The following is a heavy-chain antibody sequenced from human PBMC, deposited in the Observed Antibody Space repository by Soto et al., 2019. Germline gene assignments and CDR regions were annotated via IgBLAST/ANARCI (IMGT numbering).Heavy chain of an antibody. D-gene: IGHD1-1*01. V-gene: IGHV3-11*06. J-gene: IGHJ4*02. CDR2: SSNSGSFT. Sequence: GGSLKLSCAAPGFTLSGHHKRWIPPAPGKGLEWIGYSSNSGSFTRYADSVKGRFSISRDNAKNSLYLQINSLRGDDTATYFCVRSGDNYNLLDYWGQGTPVTVSS. CDR1: GFTLSGHH. CDR3: VRSGDNYNLLDY.